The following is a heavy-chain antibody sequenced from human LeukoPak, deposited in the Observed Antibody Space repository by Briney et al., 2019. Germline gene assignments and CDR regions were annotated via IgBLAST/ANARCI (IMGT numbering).Heavy chain of an antibody. V-gene: IGHV4-34*01. CDR3: ARGRFFYYDSSGYYRHHAFDI. CDR2: INHSGST. D-gene: IGHD3-22*01. J-gene: IGHJ3*02. CDR1: GGAFSGYY. Sequence: SETLSLTCAVYGGAFSGYYWSWIRQPPGKGLEWSGEINHSGSTNYNPSLKSRVTISVDTSKNQFSLKLSSVTAADTAVYYCARGRFFYYDSSGYYRHHAFDIWGQGTMVTVSS.